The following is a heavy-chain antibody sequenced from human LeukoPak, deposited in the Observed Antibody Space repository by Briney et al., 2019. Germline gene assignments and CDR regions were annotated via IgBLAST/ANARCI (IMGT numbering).Heavy chain of an antibody. CDR3: ARVPGKYAFDI. CDR2: ISSSSSST. Sequence: GGSLRLSCAASGFTFSDYYMSWIRQAPGKGLEWVAYISSSSSSTNYADSVKGRFTIYRDNAKNSLYLQMNSLRAEDTAVYYCARVPGKYAFDIWGQGTMVTVSA. V-gene: IGHV3-11*05. D-gene: IGHD3-10*01. J-gene: IGHJ3*02. CDR1: GFTFSDYY.